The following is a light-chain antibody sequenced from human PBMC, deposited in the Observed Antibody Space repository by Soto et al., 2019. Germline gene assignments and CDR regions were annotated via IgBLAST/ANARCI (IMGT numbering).Light chain of an antibody. CDR3: QQRNRYPYT. V-gene: IGKV1-9*01. J-gene: IGKJ2*01. CDR1: QGISSY. CDR2: AAT. Sequence: IQLTQSPSSLSASVGDRVSITCRASQGISSYLAWYQQVPGKAPKLLIYAATTLESGVPSRFSATESGTSFTLTICNRQPEDSATYYCQQRNRYPYTFGQGTKLEIK.